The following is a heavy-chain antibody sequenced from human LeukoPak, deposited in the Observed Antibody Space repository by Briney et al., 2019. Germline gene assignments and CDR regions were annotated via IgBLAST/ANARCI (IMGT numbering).Heavy chain of an antibody. CDR1: GGSISSYY. J-gene: IGHJ6*03. V-gene: IGHV4-4*07. CDR3: AGEYQLKTYYYYMDV. D-gene: IGHD2-2*01. Sequence: SETLSLTCTVSGGSISSYYWSWIRQPAGKGLGWIGRIYTSGSTNYNPSLKSRVTISVDKSKNQFSLKLSSVTAADTAVYYCAGEYQLKTYYYYMDVWGKGTTVTVSS. CDR2: IYTSGST.